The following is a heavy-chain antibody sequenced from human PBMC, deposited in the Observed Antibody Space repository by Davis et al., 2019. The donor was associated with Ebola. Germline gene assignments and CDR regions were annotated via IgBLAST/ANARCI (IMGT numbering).Heavy chain of an antibody. CDR2: INPNTGGT. CDR1: EYTFTGHY. Sequence: ASVKVSCKASEYTFTGHYIHWVRQAPGQGLDWMGRINPNTGGTNYAQKFQGGVTMTRDTSISTAYMELSRLRSDDTAVYYCARGGFTLMVVPRDYFHGLDLWGQGTTVTVSS. J-gene: IGHJ6*02. V-gene: IGHV1-2*06. CDR3: ARGGFTLMVVPRDYFHGLDL. D-gene: IGHD2/OR15-2a*01.